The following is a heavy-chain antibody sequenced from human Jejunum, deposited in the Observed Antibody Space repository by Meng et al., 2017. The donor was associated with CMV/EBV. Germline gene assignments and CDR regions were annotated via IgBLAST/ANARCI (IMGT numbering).Heavy chain of an antibody. J-gene: IGHJ4*02. CDR3: AHRLLWKYDY. CDR2: LYWNDDK. D-gene: IGHD2-2*01. V-gene: IGHV2-5*01. CDR1: GFTLSTSGVG. Sequence: CTFSGFTLSTSGVGVGWIRQPPGKALEWLALLYWNDDKRYSPSLKSRLTITKDTSKNQVVLTMTNMDPLDTATYYCAHRLLWKYDYWGQGTLVTVSS.